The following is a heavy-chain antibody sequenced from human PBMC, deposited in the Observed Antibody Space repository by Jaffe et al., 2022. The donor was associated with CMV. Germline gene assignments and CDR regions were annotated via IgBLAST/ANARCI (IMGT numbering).Heavy chain of an antibody. Sequence: EVQLVESGGGLVQPGGSLRLSCAVSGFTFSNYAMGWVRQAPEKGLEWVSTISGPGGNTYHADSVEGRFTISRDNSKNTLHLQMNSLRAEDTAIYYCAKGGSSWSHFDYWGQGTLVTVSS. D-gene: IGHD6-13*01. CDR1: GFTFSNYA. V-gene: IGHV3-23*04. J-gene: IGHJ4*02. CDR3: AKGGSSWSHFDY. CDR2: ISGPGGNT.